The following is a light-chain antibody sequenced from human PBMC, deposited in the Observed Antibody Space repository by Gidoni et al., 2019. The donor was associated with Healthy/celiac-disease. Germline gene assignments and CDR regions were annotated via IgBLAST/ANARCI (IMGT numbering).Light chain of an antibody. CDR1: QSVSSN. J-gene: IGKJ1*01. Sequence: DIVMTQSPATLSVSPGERATLSCRARQSVSSNLAWYQQKPRQAPRLLSYGATFRATGTSAWCSGRWSGTEFTTTISSLPAEDFAVYYCQRYNNWRTFGQGTKVEIK. CDR3: QRYNNWRT. CDR2: GAT. V-gene: IGKV3-15*01.